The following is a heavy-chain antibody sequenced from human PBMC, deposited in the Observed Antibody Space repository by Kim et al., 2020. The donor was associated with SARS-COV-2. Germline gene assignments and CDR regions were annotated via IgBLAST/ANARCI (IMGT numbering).Heavy chain of an antibody. CDR2: IYYSGST. CDR1: GGSISSGDYY. D-gene: IGHD3-22*01. V-gene: IGHV4-30-4*01. J-gene: IGHJ5*02. Sequence: SETLSLTCTVSGGSISSGDYYWSWIRQPPGKGLEWIGYIYYSGSTYYNPSLKSRVTISVDTSKNQFSLKLSSVTAADTAVYYCARVITNANWFDPWGQGTLVTVSS. CDR3: ARVITNANWFDP.